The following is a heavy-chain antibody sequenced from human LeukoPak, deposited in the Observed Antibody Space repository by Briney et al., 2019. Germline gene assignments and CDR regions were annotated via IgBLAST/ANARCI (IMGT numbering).Heavy chain of an antibody. J-gene: IGHJ4*02. CDR1: GGSFSGYY. V-gene: IGHV4-34*01. CDR2: INHSGST. D-gene: IGHD3-10*01. CDR3: AKQGRTMVRGVSYDY. Sequence: SETLSLTCAVYGGSFSGYYWSWIRQPPGKGLEWIGEINHSGSTNYNPSLKSRVAISVDTSKNQFSLKLSSVTAADTAVYYCAKQGRTMVRGVSYDYWGQGTLVTVSS.